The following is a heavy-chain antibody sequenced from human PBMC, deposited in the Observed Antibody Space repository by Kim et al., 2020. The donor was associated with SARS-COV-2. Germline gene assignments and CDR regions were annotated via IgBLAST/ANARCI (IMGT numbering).Heavy chain of an antibody. Sequence: GGSLRLSCAASGFTFGDYAMHWVRQAPGKGLEWVSGISWNSGSIGYADSVKGRFTISRDNAKNSLYLQMNSLRAEDTALYYCAKDSGITGTLLGPLDYWGQGTLVTVSS. V-gene: IGHV3-9*01. J-gene: IGHJ4*02. CDR1: GFTFGDYA. CDR3: AKDSGITGTLLGPLDY. D-gene: IGHD1-20*01. CDR2: ISWNSGSI.